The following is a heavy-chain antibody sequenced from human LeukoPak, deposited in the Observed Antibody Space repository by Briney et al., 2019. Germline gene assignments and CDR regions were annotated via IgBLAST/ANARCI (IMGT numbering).Heavy chain of an antibody. D-gene: IGHD3-10*01. CDR3: ARVAVLLWFGESPLDAFDI. CDR2: INTNTGNP. Sequence: ASVKVSCKASGYTFTSYAMHWVRQAPGQGLEWMGWINTNTGNPTYAQGFTGRFVFSLDTSVSTAYLQISSLKAEDTAVYYCARVAVLLWFGESPLDAFDIWGQGTMVTVSS. V-gene: IGHV7-4-1*02. J-gene: IGHJ3*02. CDR1: GYTFTSYA.